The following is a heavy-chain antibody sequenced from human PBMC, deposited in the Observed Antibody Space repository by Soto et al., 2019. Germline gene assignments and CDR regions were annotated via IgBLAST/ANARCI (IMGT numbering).Heavy chain of an antibody. D-gene: IGHD1-26*01. CDR2: INPSGGST. V-gene: IGHV1-46*01. Sequence: QVQLVQSGAEVKKPGASVGVSCKASGYTFTSYYMHWVRQAPGQGLEWMGIINPSGGSTSYAQKFQGRVTMTRDTSTSTVYMELSSLRSEDTAVYYCARAGAVGAMDYWGQGTLVTVSS. J-gene: IGHJ4*02. CDR3: ARAGAVGAMDY. CDR1: GYTFTSYY.